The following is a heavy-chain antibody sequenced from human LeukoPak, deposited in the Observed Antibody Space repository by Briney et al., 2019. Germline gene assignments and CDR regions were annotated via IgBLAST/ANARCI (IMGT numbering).Heavy chain of an antibody. V-gene: IGHV3-30-3*01. CDR2: ISYDGSNK. J-gene: IGHJ3*02. CDR3: ARDPGPPDAFDI. Sequence: GGSLRLSCAASGFTFSSYAMHWVRQAPGKGLEWVAVISYDGSNKYYAGSVKGRFTISRDNSKNTLYLQMNSLRAEDTAVYYCARDPGPPDAFDIWGQGTMVTVSS. CDR1: GFTFSSYA.